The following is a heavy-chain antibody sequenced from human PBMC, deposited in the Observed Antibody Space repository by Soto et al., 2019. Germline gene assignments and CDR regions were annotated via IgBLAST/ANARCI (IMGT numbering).Heavy chain of an antibody. Sequence: GASVKVSCKASGYTFTSYGISWVRQAPGQGLEWMGWISAYNGNTNYAQKLQGRVTMTTDTSTSTAYMELRSLRSDDTAVYYCARVRAYYDSSGYYFRGFDPWGQGTLVTVSS. V-gene: IGHV1-18*01. CDR2: ISAYNGNT. CDR1: GYTFTSYG. CDR3: ARVRAYYDSSGYYFRGFDP. D-gene: IGHD3-22*01. J-gene: IGHJ5*02.